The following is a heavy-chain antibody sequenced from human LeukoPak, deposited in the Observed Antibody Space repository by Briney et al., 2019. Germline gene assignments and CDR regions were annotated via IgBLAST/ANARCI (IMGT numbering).Heavy chain of an antibody. V-gene: IGHV3-23*01. Sequence: GGSLRLTCVGSGFTFINYAMTWIRQSPGRGLEYVSSSSGSGASTHYADSVKGRFTISRDNSRNTLYLEMSSLRAEDSALYYCAEDRAPYGSGGGEDYFDLWGRGTLVTVSS. CDR2: SSGSGAST. D-gene: IGHD3-10*01. CDR3: AEDRAPYGSGGGEDYFDL. J-gene: IGHJ2*01. CDR1: GFTFINYA.